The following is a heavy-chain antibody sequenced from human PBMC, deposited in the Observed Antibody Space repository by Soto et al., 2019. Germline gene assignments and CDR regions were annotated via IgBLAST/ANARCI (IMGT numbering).Heavy chain of an antibody. CDR1: GGTFSTYA. D-gene: IGHD5-18*01. CDR2: IIPMFGTA. J-gene: IGHJ4*02. V-gene: IGHV1-69*12. CDR3: ASGIQLWLRRINNGYSG. Sequence: QVQLVQSGAEVKKPESSVKVSCKAPGGTFSTYAISWVRQAPGQGLEWMVGIIPMFGTANYAQRFQDRVTITADESTNTVYMELSSLRSEDTGVNFCASGIQLWLRRINNGYSGWGQGTLVTVSA.